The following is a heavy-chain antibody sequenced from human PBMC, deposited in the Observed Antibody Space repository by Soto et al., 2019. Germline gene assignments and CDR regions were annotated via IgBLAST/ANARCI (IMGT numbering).Heavy chain of an antibody. Sequence: QVQLVQSGAEVKKPGSSVKVSCKASGGTFSSYAISWVRQAPGQGLEWMGGIIPIFGTANYAQKFQCRVTLAADNSTSTADMELDSIRSVGTAVYDCAGAIASDGTFCGMDVWVQGATVADS. CDR3: AGAIASDGTFCGMDV. D-gene: IGHD6-13*01. V-gene: IGHV1-69*06. J-gene: IGHJ6*02. CDR1: GGTFSSYA. CDR2: IIPIFGTA.